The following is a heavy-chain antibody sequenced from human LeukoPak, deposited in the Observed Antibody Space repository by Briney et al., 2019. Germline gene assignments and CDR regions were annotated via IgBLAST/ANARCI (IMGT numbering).Heavy chain of an antibody. CDR2: ISRGGGT. V-gene: IGHV4-34*01. CDR1: GGSFSGYY. Sequence: PSETLSLTCAVYGGSFSGYYWSWIRQPPGKGLEWIGEISRGGGTNFNPSLKSRVTMSVDTSKNQFSLKLSSVTAADTAVYYCARAYGGRFDYWGQGALVTVSS. CDR3: ARAYGGRFDY. J-gene: IGHJ4*02. D-gene: IGHD4-23*01.